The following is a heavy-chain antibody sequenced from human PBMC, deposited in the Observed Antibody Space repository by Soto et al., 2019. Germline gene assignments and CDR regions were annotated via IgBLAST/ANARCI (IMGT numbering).Heavy chain of an antibody. J-gene: IGHJ4*02. D-gene: IGHD5-12*01. CDR2: IYYTGST. CDR3: ARHSGGYNGFDFSY. Sequence: SETLSLTCPVAGGSISSYYLSWIRQPPGKGLEWIGYIYYTGSTNYNPSLKSRVTISVDTSKNQFSLSLTSVTAADTAVYYCARHSGGYNGFDFSYWGQGALVTVSS. V-gene: IGHV4-59*08. CDR1: GGSISSYY.